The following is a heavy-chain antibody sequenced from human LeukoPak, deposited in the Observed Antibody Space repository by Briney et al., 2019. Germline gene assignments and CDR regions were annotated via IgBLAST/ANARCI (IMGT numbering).Heavy chain of an antibody. CDR1: GLTFSLYS. Sequence: PGRSLRLSCAASGLTFSLYSMNWVRQAPGKGLEWVSSISSSSSYIYYADSVKGRFTISRDNAKNSLYLQMNSLRAEDTAVYYCARATVTKFDYWGQGTLVTVS. CDR2: ISSSSSYI. D-gene: IGHD4-17*01. J-gene: IGHJ4*02. CDR3: ARATVTKFDY. V-gene: IGHV3-21*01.